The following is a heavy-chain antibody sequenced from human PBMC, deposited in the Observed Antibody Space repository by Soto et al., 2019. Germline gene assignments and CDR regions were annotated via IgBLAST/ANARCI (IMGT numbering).Heavy chain of an antibody. CDR2: IIPIFGTA. CDR3: ATWDTAMVTYDY. Sequence: GAAVKVSCKASGGTFSSYAISWVRQAPGQGLEWMGGIIPIFGTANYAQKFQGRVTITADESTSTAYMELSSLRSEDTAVYYCATWDTAMVTYDYWGQGTLVTVSS. D-gene: IGHD5-18*01. V-gene: IGHV1-69*13. CDR1: GGTFSSYA. J-gene: IGHJ4*02.